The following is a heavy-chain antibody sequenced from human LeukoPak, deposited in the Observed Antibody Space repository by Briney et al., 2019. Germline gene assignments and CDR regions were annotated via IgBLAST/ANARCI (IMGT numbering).Heavy chain of an antibody. Sequence: GESLKISSKGFGNSFTNYWIGWVRHIPRKGLDWIGTIYSGGSIIHYSPSFPGQVTISADKSISTAYLQWTRLKGSDSAMYYCAGWRYSDTWSDPWGQRTLVTVSS. D-gene: IGHD6-13*01. V-gene: IGHV5-51*01. CDR3: AGWRYSDTWSDP. J-gene: IGHJ5*02. CDR1: GNSFTNYW. CDR2: IYSGGSII.